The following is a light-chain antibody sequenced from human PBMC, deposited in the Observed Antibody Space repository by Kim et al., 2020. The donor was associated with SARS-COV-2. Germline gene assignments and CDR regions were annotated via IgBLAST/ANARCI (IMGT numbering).Light chain of an antibody. Sequence: ASEGNRVTLICRESQGVFTYLNWYKQKQEKAPKLLISSDSNLQSGVPPRFSGSGSETDFTLTIISLQPEDFAYYYCQHSYSPPSIFARGTKVDIK. CDR2: SDS. CDR3: QHSYSPPSI. CDR1: QGVFTY. V-gene: IGKV1-39*01. J-gene: IGKJ2*01.